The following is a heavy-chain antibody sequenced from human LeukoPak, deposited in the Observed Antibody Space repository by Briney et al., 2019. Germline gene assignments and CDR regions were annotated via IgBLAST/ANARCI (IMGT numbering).Heavy chain of an antibody. J-gene: IGHJ5*02. CDR1: GFTFSSYA. Sequence: PGRSLRLSCAASGFTFSSYAMHWVRQAPGKGLEWVAVISYDGSNKYYADSVKGRFTISRDNSKNTLYLQMNSLRAEDTAVYYCASSSRRSAKKVYNWFDPWGQGTLVTVSS. D-gene: IGHD6-13*01. CDR3: ASSSRRSAKKVYNWFDP. V-gene: IGHV3-30*04. CDR2: ISYDGSNK.